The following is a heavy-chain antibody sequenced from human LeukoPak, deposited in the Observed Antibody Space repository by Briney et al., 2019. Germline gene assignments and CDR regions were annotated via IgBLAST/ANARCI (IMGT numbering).Heavy chain of an antibody. V-gene: IGHV3-30*18. J-gene: IGHJ4*02. CDR3: AKQHDSGGLDDY. D-gene: IGHD3-10*01. CDR1: GFSFSSYG. Sequence: GRSLRLSCAASGFSFSSYGMHWVRQAPGKGLEWVAVILNDGSDKHFEDSVKGRFTISRDNSKNTLYLQMNSLRAEDTAMYYCAKQHDSGGLDDYWGQGTLVTVSS. CDR2: ILNDGSDK.